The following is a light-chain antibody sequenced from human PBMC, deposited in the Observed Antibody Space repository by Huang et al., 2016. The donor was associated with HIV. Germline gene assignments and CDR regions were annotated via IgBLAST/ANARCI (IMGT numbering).Light chain of an antibody. CDR1: QDISNS. V-gene: IGKV1-NL1*01. Sequence: DIQMTQSPFSLSAFVGDKVTITCRASQDISNSLAWYQQTPGKAPKLLVHTAFRVQSGVPSRFSGSGSGTDYTLTISSLQPEDFATYYCQQYYSVPQTFGQGTRVEV. CDR2: TAF. CDR3: QQYYSVPQT. J-gene: IGKJ1*01.